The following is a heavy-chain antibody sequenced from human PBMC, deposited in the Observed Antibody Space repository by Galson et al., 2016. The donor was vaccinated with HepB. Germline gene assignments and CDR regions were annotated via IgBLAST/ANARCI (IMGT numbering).Heavy chain of an antibody. CDR2: IRSKAYGATT. V-gene: IGHV3-49*03. CDR3: SRELLFSGSYYYFDY. Sequence: SLRLSCATSGFTFGDHAMNWFRQTPGKGLAWVGVIRSKAYGATTEYAASVKGRFTISRDDSKSIAYLQVNSLKTEDTAVYYCSRELLFSGSYYYFDYWGQGTLVTVSS. J-gene: IGHJ4*02. D-gene: IGHD1-26*01. CDR1: GFTFGDHA.